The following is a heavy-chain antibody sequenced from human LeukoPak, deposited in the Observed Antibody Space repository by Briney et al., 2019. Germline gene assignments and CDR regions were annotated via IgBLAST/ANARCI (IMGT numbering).Heavy chain of an antibody. CDR1: GGSFSGYY. D-gene: IGHD1-26*01. CDR2: INHSGST. J-gene: IGHJ4*02. Sequence: PSETLSLTCAVYGGSFSGYYWSWIRQPPGKGLEWIGEINHSGSTNYNPSLKSRVTISVDTSKNQFSLKLSSVTAADTAVYYCASLDSGSYYGRASTVDYWGQGTLVTVSS. CDR3: ASLDSGSYYGRASTVDY. V-gene: IGHV4-34*01.